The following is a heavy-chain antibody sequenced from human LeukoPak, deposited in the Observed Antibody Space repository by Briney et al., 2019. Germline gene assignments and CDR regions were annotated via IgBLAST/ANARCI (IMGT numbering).Heavy chain of an antibody. D-gene: IGHD4-17*01. CDR2: TNHSGST. CDR3: ARGLKWDYVETRLWNY. J-gene: IGHJ4*02. Sequence: SETLSLTCAVYGGSFSGYYWSWIRQPPGKGLEWIGETNHSGSTNYNPSLKSRVTLSADTSKNQFSLRLSSVTAADTAVYYCARGLKWDYVETRLWNYWGQGTLVTVSS. V-gene: IGHV4-34*01. CDR1: GGSFSGYY.